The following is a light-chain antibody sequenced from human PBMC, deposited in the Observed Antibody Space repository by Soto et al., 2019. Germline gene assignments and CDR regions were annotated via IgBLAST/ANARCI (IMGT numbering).Light chain of an antibody. Sequence: QSVLTQPPSVSAAPGQKVTISCSGSSSNIGGNSVSWYQHLPGTAPKLLIYDDNKRPSGIPDRFSGSKSGTSATLGITGFQTGDEADYYCGSWDSSLSAYVFGTGTKVTV. V-gene: IGLV1-51*01. J-gene: IGLJ1*01. CDR1: SSNIGGNS. CDR2: DDN. CDR3: GSWDSSLSAYV.